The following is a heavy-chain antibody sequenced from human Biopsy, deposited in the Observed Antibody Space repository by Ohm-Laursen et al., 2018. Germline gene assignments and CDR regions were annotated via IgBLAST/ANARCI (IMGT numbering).Heavy chain of an antibody. D-gene: IGHD3-16*01. CDR2: INPSSGST. CDR3: AREGAFGDTDAYYGLDV. V-gene: IGHV1-46*01. CDR1: GYNFPIYY. J-gene: IGHJ6*02. Sequence: ASVKVSCKASGYNFPIYYIHWVRQAPGQGLEWMAMINPSSGSTFYAQKFQDRVTVTRDTSTSTVYMELSSLGSEDTAVYFCAREGAFGDTDAYYGLDVWGLGTTVTVSS.